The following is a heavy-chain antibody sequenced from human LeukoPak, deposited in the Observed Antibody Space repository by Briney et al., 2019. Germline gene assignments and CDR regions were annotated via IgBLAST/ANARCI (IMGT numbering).Heavy chain of an antibody. CDR3: AYQLLYYFDY. CDR2: INHSGST. J-gene: IGHJ4*02. Sequence: SETLSLTCAVYGGSFSGYYWSWIRQPPGRGLEWIGEINHSGSTNYNPSLKSRVTISVDTSKNQFSLKLSSVTAADTAVYYCAYQLLYYFDYWGQGTLVTVSS. V-gene: IGHV4-34*01. D-gene: IGHD2-2*02. CDR1: GGSFSGYY.